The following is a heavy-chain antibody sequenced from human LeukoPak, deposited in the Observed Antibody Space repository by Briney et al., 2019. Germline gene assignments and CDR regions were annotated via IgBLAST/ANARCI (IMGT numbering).Heavy chain of an antibody. D-gene: IGHD2-21*02. CDR2: IIPILGIA. CDR1: GGTFSSYA. CDR3: ARSHIVVVTAIPAYFDY. Sequence: SVKVSFKASGGTFSSYAISWVRQAPGQGLEWMGRIIPILGIANYAQKFQGRVTITADKSTSTAYMELSSLRSEDTAVYYCARSHIVVVTAIPAYFDYWGQGTLVTVSS. J-gene: IGHJ4*02. V-gene: IGHV1-69*04.